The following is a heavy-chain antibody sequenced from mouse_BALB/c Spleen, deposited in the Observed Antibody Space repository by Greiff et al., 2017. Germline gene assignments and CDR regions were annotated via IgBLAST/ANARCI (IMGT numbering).Heavy chain of an antibody. CDR2: IDPANGNT. CDR1: GFNIKDTY. CDR3: APWFAY. J-gene: IGHJ3*01. Sequence: EVKLMESGAELVKPGASVKLSCTASGFNIKDTYMHWVKQRPEQGLEWIGRIDPANGNTKYDPKFQGKATITADTSSNTAYLQLSSLTSEDTAVYYCAPWFAYWGQGTLVTVSA. V-gene: IGHV14-3*02.